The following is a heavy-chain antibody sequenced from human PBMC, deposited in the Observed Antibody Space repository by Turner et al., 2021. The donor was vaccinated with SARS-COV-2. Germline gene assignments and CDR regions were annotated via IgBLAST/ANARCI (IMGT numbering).Heavy chain of an antibody. CDR3: ARRGRASRFSFDY. CDR1: GGSVSSSDHY. Sequence: QLQLQESGPGLVKPSETLSLTCTVSGGSVSSSDHYWDWIRQPPGKGLDWIGSIHYIGTTYYNPSLKSRVTISVDTSKNQFSLNFTSVTAADTAVYFCARRGRASRFSFDYWGQGRLLTVSS. CDR2: IHYIGTT. V-gene: IGHV4-39*01. J-gene: IGHJ4*02. D-gene: IGHD1-26*01.